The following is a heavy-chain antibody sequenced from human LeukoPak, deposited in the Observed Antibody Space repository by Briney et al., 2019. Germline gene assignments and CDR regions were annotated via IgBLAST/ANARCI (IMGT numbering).Heavy chain of an antibody. Sequence: TGGSLRLSCAASGFTFSSYAMSWVRQAPGKGLEWVSAISGSGGSTYYADSVKGRFTISRGNSKNTLYLQMNSLRAEDTAVYYCAKDHQLRYFDWFTESGFDYWGQGTLVTVSS. CDR3: AKDHQLRYFDWFTESGFDY. J-gene: IGHJ4*02. D-gene: IGHD3-9*01. CDR2: ISGSGGST. CDR1: GFTFSSYA. V-gene: IGHV3-23*01.